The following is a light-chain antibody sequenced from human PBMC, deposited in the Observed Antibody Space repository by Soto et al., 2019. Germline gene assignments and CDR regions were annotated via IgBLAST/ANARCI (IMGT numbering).Light chain of an antibody. CDR2: GAS. V-gene: IGKV3-20*01. Sequence: EIVLTQSPGTLSLSPGERATLSCRASQSVSSSFLAWYQQKPGQPPRLLIYGASSRVTGIPDRFSGSGSGTDFPLTISRLESEDFAVYYCQQYGSSPWTFGQGTTVEIK. CDR1: QSVSSSF. CDR3: QQYGSSPWT. J-gene: IGKJ1*01.